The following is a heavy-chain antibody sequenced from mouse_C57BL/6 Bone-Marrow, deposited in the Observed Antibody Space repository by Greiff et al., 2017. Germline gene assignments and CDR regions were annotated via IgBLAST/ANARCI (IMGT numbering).Heavy chain of an antibody. CDR3: TDLRLFFDY. Sequence: QVQLQQSGAELVRPGASVTLSCKASGYTFTDYEMHWVKQTPVHGLEWIGAIDPETGGTAYNQKFKGKAILTADTSSSTAYMELRSLTSEDSAVYYCTDLRLFFDYWGQGTTLRVSS. CDR1: GYTFTDYE. J-gene: IGHJ2*01. V-gene: IGHV1-15*01. D-gene: IGHD3-2*02. CDR2: IDPETGGT.